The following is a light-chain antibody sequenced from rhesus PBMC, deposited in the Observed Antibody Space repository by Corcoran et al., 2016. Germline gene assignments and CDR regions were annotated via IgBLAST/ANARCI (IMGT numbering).Light chain of an antibody. V-gene: IGLV2-32*02. CDR1: NSDIGDYNY. CDR2: EVS. CDR3: SSYAGSNTYF. Sequence: QAALTPPRSVSGSPGQSVTISCNGTNSDIGDYNYVSWYQQHPGTAPKLIIYEVSKRPSGVSDRFSGSKSGNTASLTISGLQAEDEADYSCSSYAGSNTYFFGPGTRLTVL. J-gene: IGLJ1*01.